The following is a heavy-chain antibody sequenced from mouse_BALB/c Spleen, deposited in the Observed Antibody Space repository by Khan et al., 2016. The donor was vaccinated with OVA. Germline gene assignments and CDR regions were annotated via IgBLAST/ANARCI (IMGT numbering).Heavy chain of an antibody. Sequence: QVQLKESGPVLAAPSQSLSITCTISGFSLTNYGVHWVRQPPGKGLEWLVVIWNDGTTTYNSALKSRLTITKDNSQSQVLLKMNSLQTDDTAIYFCARQPYYHYNIMDYWGQGTPVTVSS. CDR2: IWNDGTT. D-gene: IGHD2-10*01. CDR1: GFSLTNYG. V-gene: IGHV2-6-1*01. J-gene: IGHJ4*01. CDR3: ARQPYYHYNIMDY.